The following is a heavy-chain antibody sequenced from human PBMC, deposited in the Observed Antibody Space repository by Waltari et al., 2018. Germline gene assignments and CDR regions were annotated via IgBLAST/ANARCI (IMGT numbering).Heavy chain of an antibody. V-gene: IGHV4-61*09. D-gene: IGHD1-26*01. CDR1: GGSISSGSYY. CDR2: IYTSGST. Sequence: QVQLQESGPGLVKPSQTLSLTCTVSGGSISSGSYYWSWIRQPAGKGLEWIGYIYTSGSTNYNPSLKSRVTISVDTSKNQFSLKLSSVTAADTAVYYCARDGIDPVDYWGQGTLVTVSS. CDR3: ARDGIDPVDY. J-gene: IGHJ4*02.